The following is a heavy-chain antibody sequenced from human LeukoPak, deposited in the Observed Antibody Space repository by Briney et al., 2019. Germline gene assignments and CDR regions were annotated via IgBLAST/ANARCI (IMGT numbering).Heavy chain of an antibody. D-gene: IGHD6-19*01. CDR2: ISASGSNT. CDR1: GFTFSSYS. V-gene: IGHV3-23*01. J-gene: IGHJ4*02. CDR3: AKDAVRSGGWFYFDN. Sequence: GGSLRLSCAASGFTFSSYSMNWVRQAPGKGLEWVSGISASGSNTFYADSVKGRLTISRDNSKNTLYLQMSSLRAEDTAIYYCAKDAVRSGGWFYFDNWGQGTLVSVSS.